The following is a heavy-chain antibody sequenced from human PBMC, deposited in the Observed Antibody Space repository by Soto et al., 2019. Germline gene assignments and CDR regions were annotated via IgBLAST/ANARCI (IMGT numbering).Heavy chain of an antibody. CDR2: IYHSGST. CDR3: ARDWGTGFNQLDS. D-gene: IGHD6-19*01. V-gene: IGHV4-38-2*02. J-gene: IGHJ4*02. Sequence: PSETLSLTCAVSGYSISTGFNWAWVRQPPGKGLEWIGSIYHSGSTYYNLSLQSRVIISSDASKNQISLKLSSVTAADTALYYCARDWGTGFNQLDSWGQGTLVTVSS. CDR1: GYSISTGFN.